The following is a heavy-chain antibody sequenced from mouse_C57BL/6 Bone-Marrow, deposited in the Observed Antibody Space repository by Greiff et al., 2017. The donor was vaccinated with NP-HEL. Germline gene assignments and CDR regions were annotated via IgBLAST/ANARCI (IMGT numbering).Heavy chain of an antibody. CDR2: ISSGGDYI. D-gene: IGHD1-1*01. J-gene: IGHJ1*03. V-gene: IGHV5-9-1*02. Sequence: EVKLVESGEGLVKPGGSLKLSCAASGFTFSSYAMSWVRQTPEKRLEWVAYISSGGDYIYYADTVKGRFTISRDNARNTMYLQMSSLKSEDTAMYYCTRAPWRYGSSYNWYFDVWGTGTTVTVSS. CDR1: GFTFSSYA. CDR3: TRAPWRYGSSYNWYFDV.